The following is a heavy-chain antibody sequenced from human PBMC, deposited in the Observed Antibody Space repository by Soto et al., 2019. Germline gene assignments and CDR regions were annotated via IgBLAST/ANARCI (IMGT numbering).Heavy chain of an antibody. Sequence: SETLSLTCTVSGGSISSSSYYWGWIRQPPGKGLEWIGSIYYSGSTYYNPSLKSRVTISVDTSKNQFSLKLSSVTAADTAVYYCARHPERLGELSYTYIDYWGQGTLVTVLL. J-gene: IGHJ4*02. CDR3: ARHPERLGELSYTYIDY. V-gene: IGHV4-39*01. CDR1: GGSISSSSYY. CDR2: IYYSGST. D-gene: IGHD3-16*02.